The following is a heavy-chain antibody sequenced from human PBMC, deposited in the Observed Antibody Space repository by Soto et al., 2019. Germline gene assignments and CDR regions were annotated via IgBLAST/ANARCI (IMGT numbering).Heavy chain of an antibody. J-gene: IGHJ4*02. CDR3: ARDANTYYDSSAGDY. D-gene: IGHD3-22*01. CDR1: GFTFSSYS. CDR2: ISSSSSYI. V-gene: IGHV3-21*01. Sequence: LRLSCAASGFTFSSYSMNWVRQAPGKGLEWVPSISSSSSYIYYADSVKGRFTISRDNAKNSLYLQMNSLRAEDTAVYYCARDANTYYDSSAGDYWGQGTLVTVSS.